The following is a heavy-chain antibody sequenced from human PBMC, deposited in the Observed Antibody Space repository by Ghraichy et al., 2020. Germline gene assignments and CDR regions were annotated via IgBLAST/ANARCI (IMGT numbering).Heavy chain of an antibody. CDR1: GFTFSSYA. CDR3: AKDGVDRSGTNYYYGMDV. J-gene: IGHJ6*02. V-gene: IGHV3-23*01. Sequence: GGSLRLSCAASGFTFSSYAMSWVRQAPGKGLEWVSAISGSGGSTYYADSVKGRFTISRDNSKNTLYLQMNSLRAEDTAVYYCAKDGVDRSGTNYYYGMDVWGQGTTVTVSS. CDR2: ISGSGGST. D-gene: IGHD3-3*01.